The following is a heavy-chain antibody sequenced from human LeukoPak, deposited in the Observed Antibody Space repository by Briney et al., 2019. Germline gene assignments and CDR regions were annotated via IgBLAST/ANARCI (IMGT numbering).Heavy chain of an antibody. D-gene: IGHD6-13*01. CDR1: GYTFTNYA. CDR3: ASEQLGRFDY. J-gene: IGHJ4*02. CDR2: INAGNGNT. V-gene: IGHV1-3*01. Sequence: ASVKLSCKASGYTFTNYAIHWVRQAPGQRLEWMGWINAGNGNTKYSQKFQGRVTITRDTSASTAYMELSSLRSEDTAVYFCASEQLGRFDYWGQGTLATVSS.